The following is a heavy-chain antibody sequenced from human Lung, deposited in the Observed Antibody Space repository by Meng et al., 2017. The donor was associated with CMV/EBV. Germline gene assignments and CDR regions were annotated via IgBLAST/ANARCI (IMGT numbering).Heavy chain of an antibody. CDR2: IDPNSGNT. D-gene: IGHD6-13*01. CDR1: GYPFRSYD. CDR3: ARARIAALLAFDH. Sequence: CKASGYPFRSYDLNWVRQATGLGLEWMGWIDPNSGNTSYAQKFQGRVTFTRNTSISTAYMELSSLRSEDTAVYYCARARIAALLAFDHWGQGTLVTVSS. J-gene: IGHJ4*02. V-gene: IGHV1-8*03.